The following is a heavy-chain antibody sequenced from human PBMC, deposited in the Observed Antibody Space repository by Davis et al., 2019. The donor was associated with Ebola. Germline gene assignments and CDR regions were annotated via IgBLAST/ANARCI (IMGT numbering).Heavy chain of an antibody. J-gene: IGHJ6*02. V-gene: IGHV3-30*18. D-gene: IGHD3-22*01. CDR2: ISYDGSNK. Sequence: GGSLRLSCAASGFTFSSYGMHWVRQAPGKGLEWVAVISYDGSNKYYADSVKGRFTISRDNSKNTLYLQMNSLRAEDTAVYYCAKDGYYYDSSGYYYYYYGMDVWGQGTTVTVSS. CDR3: AKDGYYYDSSGYYYYYYGMDV. CDR1: GFTFSSYG.